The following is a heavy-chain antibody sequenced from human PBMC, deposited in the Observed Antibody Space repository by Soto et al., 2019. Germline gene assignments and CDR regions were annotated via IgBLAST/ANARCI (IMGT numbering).Heavy chain of an antibody. CDR1: GGSISSVDYY. J-gene: IGHJ4*02. CDR2: IYYRGTI. CDR3: ARHARHYDSGDAIPGYFDF. V-gene: IGHV4-39*01. Sequence: PSETLSLTCTVSGGSISSVDYYWGWIRQPPEQGLEWLGSIYYRGTIYYNPSLKSRLTVFVDTSKNQFSLKLSSVTAADTAVYYCARHARHYDSGDAIPGYFDFWGQGALVTVSS. D-gene: IGHD3-22*01.